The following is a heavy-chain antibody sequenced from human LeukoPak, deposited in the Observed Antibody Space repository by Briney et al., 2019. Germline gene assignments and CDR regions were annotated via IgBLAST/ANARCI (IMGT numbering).Heavy chain of an antibody. CDR1: GFTFSSYS. V-gene: IGHV3-21*01. Sequence: GGSLRLSCAASGFTFSSYSMNWVRQAPGKGLEWVSSISSSSSYIYYADSVKGRFTISRDNAKNSLYLQMNSLRAEDTAVYYCAGQGGYSYGSPYGMDVWGQGTTVTVSS. CDR2: ISSSSSYI. CDR3: AGQGGYSYGSPYGMDV. J-gene: IGHJ6*02. D-gene: IGHD5-18*01.